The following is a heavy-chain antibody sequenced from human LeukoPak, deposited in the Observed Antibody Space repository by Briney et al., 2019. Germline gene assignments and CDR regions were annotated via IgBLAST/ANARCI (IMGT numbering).Heavy chain of an antibody. J-gene: IGHJ4*02. Sequence: PGGSLRLACAASGFTFDDYGMSWVRQAPGKGLEWVSGINWNGGSTGYADSVKGRFTISRDNAKNSLYLQMNSLRAEDTALYYCARESGVAARGDFDYWGQGTLVTVSS. CDR3: ARESGVAARGDFDY. CDR1: GFTFDDYG. D-gene: IGHD6-6*01. CDR2: INWNGGST. V-gene: IGHV3-20*04.